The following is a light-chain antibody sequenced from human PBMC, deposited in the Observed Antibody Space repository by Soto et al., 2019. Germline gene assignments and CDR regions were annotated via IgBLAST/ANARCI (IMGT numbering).Light chain of an antibody. V-gene: IGKV3-11*01. CDR2: DAS. J-gene: IGKJ1*01. Sequence: EIVLTQSPATLSLSPGERATLSCRASPSVSSYLAWYQQKPGQAPRLLIYDASNRATGIPARFSGSGSGTDFTLTISSIELEDFAVYSCEQRSNWPVTFGQGTKV. CDR1: PSVSSY. CDR3: EQRSNWPVT.